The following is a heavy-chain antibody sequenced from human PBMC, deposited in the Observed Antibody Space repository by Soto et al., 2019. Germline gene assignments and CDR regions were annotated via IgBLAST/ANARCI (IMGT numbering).Heavy chain of an antibody. J-gene: IGHJ5*02. CDR2: INAGNGNT. D-gene: IGHD2-15*01. Sequence: ASVKVSCKASGYTFTSYAMHWVRQAPGQRLEWMGWINAGNGNTKYSQKFQGRVTITGDTSASTAYMELSSLRSEDTAVYYCARALLGDNWFDPWGQGTLVTVSS. CDR3: ARALLGDNWFDP. V-gene: IGHV1-3*01. CDR1: GYTFTSYA.